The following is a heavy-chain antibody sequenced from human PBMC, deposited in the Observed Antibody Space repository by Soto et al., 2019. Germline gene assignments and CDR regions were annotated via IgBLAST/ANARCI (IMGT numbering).Heavy chain of an antibody. D-gene: IGHD2-15*01. V-gene: IGHV1-46*03. Sequence: QVQLVQSGAEVKKPGASVKVSCKASGYTFTSYYMHWVRQAPGQGLEWMGIINPSGGSTRYAQKFQGRVTMTRDTSTSTVYMELSSLRSEDTAVYYCARVRDCSGGSCSRNVGWFDPWGQGTLVTVSS. CDR1: GYTFTSYY. CDR2: INPSGGST. J-gene: IGHJ5*02. CDR3: ARVRDCSGGSCSRNVGWFDP.